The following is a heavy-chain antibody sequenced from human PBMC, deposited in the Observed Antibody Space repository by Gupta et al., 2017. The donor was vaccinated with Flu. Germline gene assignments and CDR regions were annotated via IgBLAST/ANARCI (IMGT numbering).Heavy chain of an antibody. V-gene: IGHV3-23*01. J-gene: IGHJ4*02. CDR2: ISGSGDTT. D-gene: IGHD5-18*01. Sequence: EVQLLESGGGLIQPGGSLRLSCAASGITFSNYAMNWVRQAPEKGLEWVSAISGSGDTTYYADSVKGRFTISRDNSKYTLYLQMNSLRAEDTAVYYCAKAAYSYGTGRFFDSWGQRTLVTVSS. CDR1: GITFSNYA. CDR3: AKAAYSYGTGRFFDS.